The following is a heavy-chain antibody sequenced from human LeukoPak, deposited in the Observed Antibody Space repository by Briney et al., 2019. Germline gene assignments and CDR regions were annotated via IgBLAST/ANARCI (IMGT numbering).Heavy chain of an antibody. D-gene: IGHD6-19*01. Sequence: SETLSLTCTVSGGSLSGGSYYWGWIRQPPGKGLEWIGSIYSSGSTYNNPSLKSRVTIAVDTSKNQFFLKLSSVTAADTAIYYCARQSPGSSGWSLSYWGQGTLVSVSS. CDR3: ARQSPGSSGWSLSY. V-gene: IGHV4-39*01. J-gene: IGHJ4*02. CDR1: GGSLSGGSYY. CDR2: IYSSGST.